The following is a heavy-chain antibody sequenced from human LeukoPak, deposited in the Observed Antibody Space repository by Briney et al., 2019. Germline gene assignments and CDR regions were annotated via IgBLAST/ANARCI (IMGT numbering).Heavy chain of an antibody. CDR3: ARDSGSYGGFDY. CDR1: GFTFSSYA. Sequence: GGSLRLSCAASGFTFSSYAMSWVRQAPGKGLEWVSAISGSGGSTYYADSVKGRFTMSRDNAKNSLYLQMNSLRAEDTAVYYCARDSGSYGGFDYWGQGTLVTVSS. CDR2: ISGSGGST. J-gene: IGHJ4*02. D-gene: IGHD1-26*01. V-gene: IGHV3-23*01.